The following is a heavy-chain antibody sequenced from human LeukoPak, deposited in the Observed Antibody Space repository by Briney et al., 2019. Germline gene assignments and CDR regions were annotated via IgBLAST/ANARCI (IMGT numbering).Heavy chain of an antibody. D-gene: IGHD1-7*01. CDR3: ARGDITGTTGPDY. Sequence: SETLSLTCTVSGGSISSYYWSWIRQPPGKGLEWIGYIYYSGSTNYNPSLKSRVTISVDTSKNQFSLKLSSVTAADTAVYHCARGDITGTTGPDYWGQGTLVTVSS. J-gene: IGHJ4*02. CDR2: IYYSGST. CDR1: GGSISSYY. V-gene: IGHV4-59*01.